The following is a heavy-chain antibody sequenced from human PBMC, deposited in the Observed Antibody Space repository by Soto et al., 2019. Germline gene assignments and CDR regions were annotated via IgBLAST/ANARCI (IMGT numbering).Heavy chain of an antibody. CDR1: GGSISSYY. J-gene: IGHJ4*02. CDR2: IYYSGST. CDR3: ARVGIAADRTLDFKTLYYFDY. V-gene: IGHV4-59*01. Sequence: SETLSLTCTVSGGSISSYYWSWIRQPPGKGLEWIGYIYYSGSTNYNPSLKSRVTISVDTSKNQFSLKLSSVTAADTAVYYCARVGIAADRTLDFKTLYYFDYWGQGTLVTVSS. D-gene: IGHD6-25*01.